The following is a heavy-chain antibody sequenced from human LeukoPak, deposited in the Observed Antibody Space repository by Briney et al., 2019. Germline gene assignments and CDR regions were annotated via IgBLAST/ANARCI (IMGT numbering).Heavy chain of an antibody. V-gene: IGHV3-30*18. Sequence: GRSLRLSCAASGFTFSSYGMHWVRQAPGKGLEWVAVISYDGSNKYYADSVKGRFTISRDNSKNTLYLQMNSLRAEDTAVYYCAKAAERDHLPYCTNGVCYDKYFDYWGQGTLVTVSS. CDR1: GFTFSSYG. J-gene: IGHJ4*02. CDR2: ISYDGSNK. D-gene: IGHD2-8*01. CDR3: AKAAERDHLPYCTNGVCYDKYFDY.